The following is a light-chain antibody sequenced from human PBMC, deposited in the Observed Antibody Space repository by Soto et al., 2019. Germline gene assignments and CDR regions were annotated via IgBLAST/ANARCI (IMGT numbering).Light chain of an antibody. V-gene: IGLV1-40*01. Sequence: QSVLTQPPSVSGAPGQRVTISCTGSSSNIGAGYDVHWYQQLPGTAPKLLIYGNSNRPSGVPDRFSGSKSGTSASLAITGLQAEDEAEYYCQSYDSSLSGYVFGTGPKVTVL. CDR1: SSNIGAGYD. CDR2: GNS. CDR3: QSYDSSLSGYV. J-gene: IGLJ1*01.